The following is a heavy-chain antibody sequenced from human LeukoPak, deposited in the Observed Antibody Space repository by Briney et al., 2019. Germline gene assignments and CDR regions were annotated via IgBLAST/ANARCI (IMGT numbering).Heavy chain of an antibody. CDR2: IYSGGST. Sequence: ETLSLTCAVYGGSFSGYYWSWVRQAPGKGLEWVSVIYSGGSTYYADSVKGRFTNSRDNSKNTLYLQMNSLRAEDTAVYYCARGPDYYDSSGYYAGGYYFDYWGQGTLVTVSS. V-gene: IGHV3-66*01. CDR1: GGSFSGYY. J-gene: IGHJ4*02. CDR3: ARGPDYYDSSGYYAGGYYFDY. D-gene: IGHD3-22*01.